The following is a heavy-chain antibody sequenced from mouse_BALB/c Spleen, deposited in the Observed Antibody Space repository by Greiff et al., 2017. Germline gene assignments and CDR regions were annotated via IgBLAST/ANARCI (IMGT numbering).Heavy chain of an antibody. CDR1: GYTFTSYW. V-gene: IGHV1S22*01. CDR3: TRKDDGYDY. CDR2: IYPGSGST. D-gene: IGHD2-3*01. Sequence: LQQPGSELVRPGASVKLSCKASGYTFTSYWMHWVKQRPGQGLEWIGNIYPGSGSTNYDEKFKSKATLTVDTSSSTAYMQLSSLTSEDSAVYYCTRKDDGYDYWGQGTTLTVSS. J-gene: IGHJ2*01.